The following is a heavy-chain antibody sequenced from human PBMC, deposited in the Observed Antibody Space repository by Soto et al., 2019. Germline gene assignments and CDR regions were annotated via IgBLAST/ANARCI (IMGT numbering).Heavy chain of an antibody. V-gene: IGHV1-8*01. J-gene: IGHJ4*02. Sequence: QVQLVQSGAEVREPGASVKVSCKASGYSFTSLDINWVRQTTGQGLEWMGWMQPSSGRTGYAQKYQGRVTMPRATSTNTSYTELSSLTSGDTAFYYCARGVTAGVDYWGQGTLVTVSS. CDR1: GYSFTSLD. CDR2: MQPSSGRT. D-gene: IGHD1-26*01. CDR3: ARGVTAGVDY.